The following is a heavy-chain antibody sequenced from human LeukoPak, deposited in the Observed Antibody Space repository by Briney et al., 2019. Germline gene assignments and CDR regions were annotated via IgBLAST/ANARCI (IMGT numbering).Heavy chain of an antibody. V-gene: IGHV3-53*01. J-gene: IGHJ4*02. Sequence: GGSLRLSCAASGFTVSTNYMNWVRQAPGKGLEWVSVIYSGGYTYYADSVKGRFTISRDNAKNSLYLQMNSLRAEDTAVYYCAKDFVRGAADYWGQGTLVTVSS. CDR3: AKDFVRGAADY. CDR2: IYSGGYT. CDR1: GFTVSTNY. D-gene: IGHD3-10*02.